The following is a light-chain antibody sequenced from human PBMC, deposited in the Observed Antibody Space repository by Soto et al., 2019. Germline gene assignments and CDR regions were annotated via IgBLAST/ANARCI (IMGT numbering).Light chain of an antibody. V-gene: IGKV1-13*02. CDR3: QRFHSYLWT. Sequence: AIQLTQSPSSLSASVGDRVTITCRASQGISSALAWYQQKPGKAPKLLIYDASSLESGVPSRFSGSGFGTDFAVTISIFQSEDFATDYRQRFHSYLWTFGQGTEL. J-gene: IGKJ1*01. CDR1: QGISSA. CDR2: DAS.